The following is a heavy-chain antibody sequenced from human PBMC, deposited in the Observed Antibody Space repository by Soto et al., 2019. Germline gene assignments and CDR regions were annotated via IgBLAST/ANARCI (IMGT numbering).Heavy chain of an antibody. CDR2: IDPSDSYT. J-gene: IGHJ6*02. D-gene: IGHD4-17*01. Sequence: GESLKISCKGSGHSFTSYWISWVRQMPGKGLEWMGRIDPSDSYTNYSPSFQGHVTISADKSISTAYLQWSSLKASDTAMYYCERTTVLATPYGMDVWGQGSTVTVSS. V-gene: IGHV5-10-1*01. CDR1: GHSFTSYW. CDR3: ERTTVLATPYGMDV.